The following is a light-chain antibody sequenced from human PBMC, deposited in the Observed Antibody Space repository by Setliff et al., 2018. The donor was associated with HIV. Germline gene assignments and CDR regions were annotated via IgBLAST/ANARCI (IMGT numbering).Light chain of an antibody. V-gene: IGLV2-14*01. Sequence: QSAPTQPASVSGSPGQSITISCTGTSSDVGYYDYVSWYQQHPGQAPRLMIYEVTNRPSGVSNRFSGSKSGSTASLTISGLQAEDEADYYCSSYTSTYTRVFGTGTKVTVL. CDR2: EVT. J-gene: IGLJ1*01. CDR3: SSYTSTYTRV. CDR1: SSDVGYYDY.